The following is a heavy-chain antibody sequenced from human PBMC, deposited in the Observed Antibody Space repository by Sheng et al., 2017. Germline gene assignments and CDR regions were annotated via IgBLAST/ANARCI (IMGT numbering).Heavy chain of an antibody. J-gene: IGHJ4*02. D-gene: IGHD5-12*01. CDR3: ARGARGEMATMSSPFDY. CDR1: GGSFSGYY. V-gene: IGHV4-34*01. CDR2: INHSGST. Sequence: QVQLQQWGAGLLKPSETLSLTCAVYGGSFSGYYWSWIRQPPGKGLEWIGEINHSGSTNYNPSLKSRVTISVDTSKNQFSLKLSSVTAADTAVYYCARGARGEMATMSSPFDYWGQGTLVTVSS.